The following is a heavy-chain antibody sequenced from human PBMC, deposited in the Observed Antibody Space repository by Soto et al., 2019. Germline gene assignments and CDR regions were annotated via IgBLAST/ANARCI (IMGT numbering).Heavy chain of an antibody. CDR1: DDSISSYY. CDR2: IYYRGGT. J-gene: IGHJ3*02. Sequence: SETLSLTCTVSDDSISSYYWSWIRQPPGKGLEWIGYIYYRGGTNYNPSLKSRVTISVDTSKNQVSLKLNSVTAADTAVYYCASLTNHLGEFSLSGDDGFDIWGQGTMVTVSS. V-gene: IGHV4-59*01. D-gene: IGHD3-16*02. CDR3: ASLTNHLGEFSLSGDDGFDI.